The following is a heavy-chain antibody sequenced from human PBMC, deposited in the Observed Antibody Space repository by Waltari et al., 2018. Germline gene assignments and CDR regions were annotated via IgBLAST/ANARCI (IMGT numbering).Heavy chain of an antibody. CDR1: GFSFSSYV. V-gene: IGHV3-23*01. CDR2: ISGSGDDT. CDR3: AKGTAHYGMDV. Sequence: EVLLLESGGGLVKPGGSLRLSCAASGFSFSSYVMSWVRQPPGKGLEWVSGISGSGDDTYYADSVKGRFTVSRDNSKNTLYLQMPSLGVADTAVYYCAKGTAHYGMDVWGQGTTVTVSS. D-gene: IGHD2-8*02. J-gene: IGHJ6*02.